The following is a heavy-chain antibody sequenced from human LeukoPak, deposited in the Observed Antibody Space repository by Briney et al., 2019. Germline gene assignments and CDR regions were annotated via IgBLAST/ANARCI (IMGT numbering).Heavy chain of an antibody. J-gene: IGHJ4*02. V-gene: IGHV4-39*07. Sequence: SETQSLTCTVSGGSISSSSYYWGWIRQPPGKGLEWIGSIYYSGSTYYNPSLKSRVTISVDTSKNQFSLKLSSVTAADTAVYYCARAPDSGYDLIFYFDYWGQGTLVTVSS. CDR3: ARAPDSGYDLIFYFDY. CDR1: GGSISSSSYY. CDR2: IYYSGST. D-gene: IGHD5-12*01.